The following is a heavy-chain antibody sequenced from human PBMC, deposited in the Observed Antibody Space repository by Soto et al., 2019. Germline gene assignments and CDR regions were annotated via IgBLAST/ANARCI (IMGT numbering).Heavy chain of an antibody. V-gene: IGHV4-39*01. D-gene: IGHD2-15*01. CDR2: IFYSGST. CDR1: GGSISSYY. CDR3: ARHLTYCSAGSCYSDFPYYGMDV. J-gene: IGHJ6*02. Sequence: SETLSLTCAFSGGSISSYYWGWIRQPPGKGLEWIGSIFYSGSTYYNPSLKSRVTISVDTSKNQFSLKLSSVTAADTAVYYCARHLTYCSAGSCYSDFPYYGMDVWGQGTTVTVSS.